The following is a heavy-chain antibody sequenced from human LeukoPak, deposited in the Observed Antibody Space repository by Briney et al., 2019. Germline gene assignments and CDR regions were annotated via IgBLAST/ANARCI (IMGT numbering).Heavy chain of an antibody. V-gene: IGHV4-4*02. Sequence: PSETLSLTCAVSGGSISSSNWWTWVRQPPGKGLEWIGYIYYSGSTNYNPSLKSRVTISVDTSKNQFSLKLSSVTAADTAVYYCARDTRTTAAGHHFDYWGQGTLVTVSS. D-gene: IGHD6-13*01. CDR1: GGSISSSNW. CDR3: ARDTRTTAAGHHFDY. CDR2: IYYSGST. J-gene: IGHJ4*02.